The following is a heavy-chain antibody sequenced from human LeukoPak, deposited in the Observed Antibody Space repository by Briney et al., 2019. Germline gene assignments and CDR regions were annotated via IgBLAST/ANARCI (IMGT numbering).Heavy chain of an antibody. CDR2: MNPNSGNT. J-gene: IGHJ5*02. Sequence: GASVKVSCKASGYTFTSYDINWVRQATGQGLEWMGWMNPNSGNTGYAQKFQGRVTMTRNTSISTAYMELSSLRSEDTAVYYCARGPSSIAARLSWFDPWGQGTLVTVSS. CDR1: GYTFTSYD. D-gene: IGHD6-6*01. V-gene: IGHV1-8*01. CDR3: ARGPSSIAARLSWFDP.